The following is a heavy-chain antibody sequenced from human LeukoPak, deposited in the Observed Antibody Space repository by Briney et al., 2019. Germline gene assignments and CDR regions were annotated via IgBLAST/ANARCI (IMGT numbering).Heavy chain of an antibody. CDR1: GGSISSYY. CDR3: ARLDVSSLKDYFDY. D-gene: IGHD5/OR15-5a*01. Sequence: SETLSLTCTVSGGSISSYYWSWIRQPPGKGLEWIGYLYYAGSTKYNASLKSRVTISVDTSKNQFSLKLRSVTAADTAVYYCARLDVSSLKDYFDYWGQGTLVTVSS. CDR2: LYYAGST. J-gene: IGHJ4*02. V-gene: IGHV4-59*01.